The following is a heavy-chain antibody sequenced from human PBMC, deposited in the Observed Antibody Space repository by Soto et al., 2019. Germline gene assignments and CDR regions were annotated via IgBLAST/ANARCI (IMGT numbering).Heavy chain of an antibody. V-gene: IGHV1-2*02. J-gene: IGHJ4*02. D-gene: IGHD5-18*01. CDR3: ARERGYSYGYPPLFDY. Sequence: ASVKVSCKASGYTFTGYYMHWVRQAPGQGLEWMGWINPNSGGTNYAQKFQGRVTMTRDTSISTAYMELSRLRSDDTAVYYCARERGYSYGYPPLFDYWGQGTLVPVSS. CDR2: INPNSGGT. CDR1: GYTFTGYY.